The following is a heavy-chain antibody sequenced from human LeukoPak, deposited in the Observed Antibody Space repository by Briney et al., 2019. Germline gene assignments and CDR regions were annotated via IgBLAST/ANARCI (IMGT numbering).Heavy chain of an antibody. CDR3: ANEIRPNDY. D-gene: IGHD4-17*01. Sequence: GGSLRLSCAASGFTFSSYWMTWVRRAPGKGLEWVSAISISGSKTYYADSVKGRFTISRDNSKNTLYLQMNSLRAEDTAVYYCANEIRPNDYWGQGTQVTVSS. CDR2: ISISGSKT. V-gene: IGHV3-23*01. J-gene: IGHJ4*02. CDR1: GFTFSSYW.